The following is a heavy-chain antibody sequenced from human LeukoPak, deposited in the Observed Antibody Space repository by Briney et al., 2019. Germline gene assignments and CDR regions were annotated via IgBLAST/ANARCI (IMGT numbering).Heavy chain of an antibody. CDR2: IKQDGSEK. V-gene: IGHV3-7*01. CDR1: GFTFSSYW. CDR3: ARDSGRVNY. D-gene: IGHD6-19*01. Sequence: GGSLRLSCAASGFTFSSYWMSWVRQAPGKGLEWVANIKQDGSEKNYVDSVKGRFTISRDNAKNSLFLQMNSLRPEDTAVYYCARDSGRVNYWGQGTLVTVSS. J-gene: IGHJ4*02.